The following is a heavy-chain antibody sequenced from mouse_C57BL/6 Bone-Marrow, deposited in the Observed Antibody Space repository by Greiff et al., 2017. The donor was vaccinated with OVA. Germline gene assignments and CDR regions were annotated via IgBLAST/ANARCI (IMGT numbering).Heavy chain of an antibody. J-gene: IGHJ4*01. D-gene: IGHD1-1*01. V-gene: IGHV1-55*01. CDR3: ARRGYGKIYYAMDY. Sequence: QVQLQQPGAELVKPGASVKMSCKASGYTFTSYWITWVKQRPGQGLEWIGDIYPGSGSTNYNEKFKSKATLTVDTSSSTAYMQLSSLTSEDSAVYYCARRGYGKIYYAMDYWGQGTSVTVSS. CDR2: IYPGSGST. CDR1: GYTFTSYW.